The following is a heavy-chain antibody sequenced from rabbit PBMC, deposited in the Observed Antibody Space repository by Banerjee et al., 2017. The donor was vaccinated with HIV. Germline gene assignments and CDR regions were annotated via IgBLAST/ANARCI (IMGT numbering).Heavy chain of an antibody. CDR1: GFSFSSSYY. CDR3: ARWDNGMDL. D-gene: IGHD4-2*01. V-gene: IGHV1S40*01. J-gene: IGHJ6*01. CDR2: IYTSGGST. Sequence: QSLEESGGDLVKPGASLTLTCTASGFSFSSSYYMCWVRQAPGKGLELIACIYTSGGSTWYASWVNGRFTISKPSSTTVTLQMTSLTVADTATYFCARWDNGMDLWGQGTLVTVS.